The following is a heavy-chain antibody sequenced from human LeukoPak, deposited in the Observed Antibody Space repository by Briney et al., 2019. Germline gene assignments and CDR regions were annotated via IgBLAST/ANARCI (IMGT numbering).Heavy chain of an antibody. CDR1: GGSFSGYY. V-gene: IGHV4-34*01. D-gene: IGHD2-2*01. CDR2: INHSGST. CDR3: ARGDQGLPFDY. Sequence: NPSETLSLTCAVYGGSFSGYYWSWIRQPPGKGLEWIGEINHSGSTNYNPSLKSRVTISVDTSKNQFSLKLSSVTAADTAVYYCARGDQGLPFDYWGQGTLVTVSS. J-gene: IGHJ4*02.